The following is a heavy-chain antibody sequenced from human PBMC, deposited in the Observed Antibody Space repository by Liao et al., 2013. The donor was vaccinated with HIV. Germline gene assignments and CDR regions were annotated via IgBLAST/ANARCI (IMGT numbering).Heavy chain of an antibody. J-gene: IGHJ4*02. CDR2: ISTSGST. CDR1: GGSINSGNYY. V-gene: IGHV4-61*02. D-gene: IGHD3-3*01. Sequence: QVQLQESGPGLVRPSQTLSLTCTVSGGSINSGNYYWSWIRQPAGRGLEWIGRISTSGSTNYNPSLKSRVTMSVDTSKNHFSLKLSSVTAADTAVYYCARGPYYDFWSGYYPYYFDYWGQGTLVTVSS. CDR3: ARGPYYDFWSGYYPYYFDY.